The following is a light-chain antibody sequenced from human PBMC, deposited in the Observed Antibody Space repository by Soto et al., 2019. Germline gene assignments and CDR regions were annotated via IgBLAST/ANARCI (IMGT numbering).Light chain of an antibody. CDR3: QQRSSWPLT. Sequence: EIVLTQSPATLSLSPWERATLSCRASQSVSTFLAWDQQKPGLAPRLLIYDASKRVTGIPARFSGSGSGTDLTLTISSLEPEDFAVYYCQQRSSWPLTFGGGTKVDIK. CDR1: QSVSTF. CDR2: DAS. V-gene: IGKV3-11*01. J-gene: IGKJ4*01.